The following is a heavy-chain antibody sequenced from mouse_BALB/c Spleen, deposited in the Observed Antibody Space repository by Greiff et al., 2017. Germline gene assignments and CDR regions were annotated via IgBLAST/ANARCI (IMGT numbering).Heavy chain of an antibody. CDR3: ARHEEGDY. CDR2: ISSGGSYT. V-gene: IGHV5-9-3*01. CDR1: GFTFSSYT. J-gene: IGHJ4*01. Sequence: EVKLVESGGGLVQPGGSLKLSCAASGFTFSSYTMSWVRQTPEKRLEWVAYISSGGSYTYYPDSVKGRFTISRDNAKNTLYLQMSSLRSEDTAMYYCARHEEGDYWGQGTSVTVSS.